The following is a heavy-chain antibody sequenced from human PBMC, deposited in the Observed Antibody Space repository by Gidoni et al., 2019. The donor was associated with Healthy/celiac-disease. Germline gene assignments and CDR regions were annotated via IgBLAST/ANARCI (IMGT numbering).Heavy chain of an antibody. V-gene: IGHV3-11*05. J-gene: IGHJ6*03. CDR3: ASPRLSTDYYYYMDV. Sequence: QVQLVESGGGLVKPGGSLRLSGAASGFTFSDYYISWIRQAPGKGLECVSYISSSSSYTNYADSVKGRFTISRDNAKNSLYLQMNSLRAEDTAVYYCASPRLSTDYYYYMDVWGKGTTVTVSS. CDR1: GFTFSDYY. CDR2: ISSSSSYT.